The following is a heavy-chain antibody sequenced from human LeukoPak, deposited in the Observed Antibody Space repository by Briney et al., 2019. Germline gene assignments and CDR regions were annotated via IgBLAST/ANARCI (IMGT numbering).Heavy chain of an antibody. Sequence: GGSLRLSCAASGFTFSSYEMNWVRQAPGKGLEWVSYISSSGSTIYYADSVKGRFTISRDNAKNSLYLQMNSLRAEDTAVYYCANSGSSVFDYWGQGTLVTVSS. J-gene: IGHJ4*02. D-gene: IGHD1-26*01. CDR1: GFTFSSYE. CDR2: ISSSGSTI. V-gene: IGHV3-48*03. CDR3: ANSGSSVFDY.